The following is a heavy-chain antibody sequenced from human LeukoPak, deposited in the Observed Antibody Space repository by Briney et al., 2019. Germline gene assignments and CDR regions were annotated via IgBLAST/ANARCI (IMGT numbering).Heavy chain of an antibody. V-gene: IGHV4-61*02. D-gene: IGHD3-3*01. Sequence: SQTLSLTCTVSGGSISSGGYYWSWIRQPAGKGLEWIGRIYTSGSTNYNPSLKSRVTISVDTSKNQFSLKLSSVTAADTAVYYCARDYGTVTIFGVAHYYYYMDVWGKGTTVTVSS. CDR2: IYTSGST. J-gene: IGHJ6*03. CDR3: ARDYGTVTIFGVAHYYYYMDV. CDR1: GGSISSGGYY.